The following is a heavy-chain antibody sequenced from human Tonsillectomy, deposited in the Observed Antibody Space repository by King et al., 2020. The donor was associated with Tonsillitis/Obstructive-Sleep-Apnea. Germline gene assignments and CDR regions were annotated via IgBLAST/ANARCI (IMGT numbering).Heavy chain of an antibody. CDR2: IYPGDSDT. V-gene: IGHV5-51*01. D-gene: IGHD2-2*01. J-gene: IGHJ4*02. CDR3: ASGIVVVPATKGTFDY. Sequence: VQLVESGAEVKKPGESLKISCKGSGYSFTSYWIGWVRQMPGKGLEWMGIIYPGDSDTRYSPSFQGQVTISADKSISTAYLQWSSLKASDTAMYYCASGIVVVPATKGTFDYGGQGTLVTVSS. CDR1: GYSFTSYW.